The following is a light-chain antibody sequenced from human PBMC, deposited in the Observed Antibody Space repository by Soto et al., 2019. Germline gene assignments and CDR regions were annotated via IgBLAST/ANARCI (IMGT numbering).Light chain of an antibody. CDR3: QQYGSSPIT. CDR1: QSVSDXY. V-gene: IGKV3-20*01. Sequence: EXXXTQSXGTXXLSPGERATLSCRASQSVSDXYLAWYQQKPGQAPRLLIYGASSRATGIPDRFSGSGSGTDFTLTISRLEAEDFAVYYCQQYGSSPITFGPGTKVDIK. CDR2: GAS. J-gene: IGKJ3*01.